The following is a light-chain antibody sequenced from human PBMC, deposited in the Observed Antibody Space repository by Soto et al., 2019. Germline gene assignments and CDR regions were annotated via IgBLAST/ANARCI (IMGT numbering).Light chain of an antibody. Sequence: EIVLTQSPATLSLSPGERATLSCRASQTVSTYLAWYQQKPGQAPRLLIYNASNRATGIPARFSGSGSETDFTLTISSLEPEDSAVYYCHQRSNWPPFTFGPGTKVQIK. CDR3: HQRSNWPPFT. CDR1: QTVSTY. V-gene: IGKV3-11*01. CDR2: NAS. J-gene: IGKJ3*01.